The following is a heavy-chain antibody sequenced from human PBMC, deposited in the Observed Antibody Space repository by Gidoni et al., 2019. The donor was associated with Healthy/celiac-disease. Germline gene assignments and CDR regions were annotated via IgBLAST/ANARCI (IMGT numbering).Heavy chain of an antibody. J-gene: IGHJ4*02. V-gene: IGHV3-33*01. CDR1: GFTFSSYG. CDR3: ARDMEYQLSG. Sequence: QVQLVESGGGVVQPGMSLRLSCAASGFTFSSYGMHWVRQAPGKGLEWVAVIWYDGSNKYDADSVKGRFTIARDNSKNTLYLQRNSLRAEETAGYYCARDMEYQLSGWGQGTLVTVSS. CDR2: IWYDGSNK. D-gene: IGHD2-2*01.